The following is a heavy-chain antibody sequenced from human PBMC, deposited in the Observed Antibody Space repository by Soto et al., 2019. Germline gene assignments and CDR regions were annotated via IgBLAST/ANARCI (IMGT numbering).Heavy chain of an antibody. CDR2: ISTSASSI. V-gene: IGHV3-21*01. D-gene: IGHD3-22*01. Sequence: PGGSLRLSCAASGFTFSSYTMNWVRQAPGKGLEWVSSISTSASSIYYADSVKGRFTISRDNDKNSMYLQMNSLRAEDTAVYYCARNMEVYYYDSSGFFPWGQGTLVPVSS. CDR3: ARNMEVYYYDSSGFFP. J-gene: IGHJ5*02. CDR1: GFTFSSYT.